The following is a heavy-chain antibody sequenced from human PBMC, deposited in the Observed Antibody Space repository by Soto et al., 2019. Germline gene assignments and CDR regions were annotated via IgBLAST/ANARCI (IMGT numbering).Heavy chain of an antibody. CDR2: IVPIVDTS. D-gene: IGHD6-19*01. CDR1: GGTFSSYA. J-gene: IGHJ2*01. CDR3: AQTLGLAVAGAGRFDL. V-gene: IGHV1-69*13. Sequence: GASVKVSCKTSGGTFSSYAISWVRQAPGQGLEWMGGIVPIVDTSTYAQKFQGRVTITADESTSTVYMELSSLRSEDTAVYYCAQTLGLAVAGAGRFDLWGGGTLVTVSA.